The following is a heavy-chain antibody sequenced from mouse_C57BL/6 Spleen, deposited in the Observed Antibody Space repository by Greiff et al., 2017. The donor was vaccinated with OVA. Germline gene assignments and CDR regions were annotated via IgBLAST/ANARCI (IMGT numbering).Heavy chain of an antibody. CDR3: ARNYGSSPFAY. V-gene: IGHV1-63*01. Sequence: QVHVKQSGAELVRLGTSVKMSCKASGYTFTNYWIGWAKQRPGHGLEWIGDIYPGGGYTNYNEKFKGKATLTADKSSSTAYMQFSSLTSEDSAIYYCARNYGSSPFAYWGQGTLVTVSA. D-gene: IGHD1-1*01. CDR2: IYPGGGYT. J-gene: IGHJ3*01. CDR1: GYTFTNYW.